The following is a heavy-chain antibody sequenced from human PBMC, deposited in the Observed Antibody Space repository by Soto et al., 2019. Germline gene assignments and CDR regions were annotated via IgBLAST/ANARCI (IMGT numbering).Heavy chain of an antibody. J-gene: IGHJ5*02. V-gene: IGHV4-39*01. CDR2: VFSTGST. D-gene: IGHD2-2*01. CDR3: AKQKVDYANSGLDR. CDR1: GASINTSQYY. Sequence: QLQLQESGPGLVKPSATLSLTCSVSGASINTSQYYWGWIRQPPGGGLEWLGSVFSTGSTYYNPSLKGRVTFSVDASGNDASLKVYSWTAADTAFYYCAKQKVDYANSGLDRWGQGTLVAVSS.